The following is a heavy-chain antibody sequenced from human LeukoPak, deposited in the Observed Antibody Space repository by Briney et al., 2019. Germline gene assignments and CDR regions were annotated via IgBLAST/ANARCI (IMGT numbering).Heavy chain of an antibody. CDR3: ARDHGLGDFDY. Sequence: GGSLRLSCAASGFTVSSNYMSWVRQAPGKGLEWVSSISSSSSYIYYADSVKGRFTISRDNAKNSLYLQMNSLRAEDTAVYYCARDHGLGDFDYWGQGTLVTVSS. V-gene: IGHV3-21*01. CDR2: ISSSSSYI. J-gene: IGHJ4*02. CDR1: GFTVSSNY. D-gene: IGHD1-26*01.